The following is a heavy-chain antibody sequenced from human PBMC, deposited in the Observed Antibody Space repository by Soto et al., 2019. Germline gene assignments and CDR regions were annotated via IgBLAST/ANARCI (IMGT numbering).Heavy chain of an antibody. Sequence: GGSLRLSCAASGFSFSSYAMSWARQAPGKGLEWVSAISNSGGTTFYADSVKGRFTISRDNFKNTVFLQMSSLRAEDTAVYYCAKYVAVAGTALSGMDVWGQGNTVTVS. CDR2: ISNSGGTT. CDR3: AKYVAVAGTALSGMDV. J-gene: IGHJ6*02. D-gene: IGHD6-19*01. CDR1: GFSFSSYA. V-gene: IGHV3-23*01.